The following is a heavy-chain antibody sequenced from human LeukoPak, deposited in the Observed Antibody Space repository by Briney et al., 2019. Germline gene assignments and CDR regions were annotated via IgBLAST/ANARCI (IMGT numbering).Heavy chain of an antibody. CDR3: AREPAAPSGWFDP. D-gene: IGHD2-2*01. J-gene: IGHJ5*02. Sequence: SETLSLTCTVSGYSISSGYYWGWIRQPPGKGLEWIGSIYHSGSTYYNPSLKSRVTISVDTSKNQFSLKLSSVTAADTAVYYCAREPAAPSGWFDPWGQGTLVTVSS. CDR1: GYSISSGYY. V-gene: IGHV4-38-2*02. CDR2: IYHSGST.